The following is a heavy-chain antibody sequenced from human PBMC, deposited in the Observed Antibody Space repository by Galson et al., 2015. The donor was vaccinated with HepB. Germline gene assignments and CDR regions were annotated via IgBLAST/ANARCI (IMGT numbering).Heavy chain of an antibody. CDR3: ARRISWVRGIITKPDYYYGMDV. V-gene: IGHV3-7*03. CDR1: GFTFSRYW. D-gene: IGHD3-10*01. J-gene: IGHJ6*01. Sequence: SLRLSCAASGFTFSRYWMNWVRQAPGKGLEWVAHINQDGSSKYYVDSVKGRFTISRDNAKDTVYLHLDSLRAEDTAVYYCARRISWVRGIITKPDYYYGMDVWGQGTTVTVAS. CDR2: INQDGSSK.